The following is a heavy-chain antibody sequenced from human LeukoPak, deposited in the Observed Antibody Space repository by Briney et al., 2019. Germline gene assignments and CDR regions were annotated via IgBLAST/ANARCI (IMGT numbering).Heavy chain of an antibody. V-gene: IGHV3-30*04. CDR2: MSYDGSNK. D-gene: IGHD2-2*01. CDR1: GFTFSSYA. CDR3: ARESSTSCYDY. Sequence: GGSLRLSCAASGFTFSSYAMHWVRQAPGKGLEWVAVMSYDGSNKYYADSVKGRFTISRDNSKNTLYLQMNSPRAEDTAVYYCARESSTSCYDYWGQGTLVTVSS. J-gene: IGHJ4*02.